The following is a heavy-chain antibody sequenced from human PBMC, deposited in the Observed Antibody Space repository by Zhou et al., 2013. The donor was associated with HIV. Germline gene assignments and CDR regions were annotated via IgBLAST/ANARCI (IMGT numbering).Heavy chain of an antibody. V-gene: IGHV1-69*05. CDR3: AKEQGGGQWPGRVWFDP. J-gene: IGHJ5*02. Sequence: QVQLVQSGAEVKKPGASVKVSCKASGYTFTSHYMHWVRQAPGQGLEWMGGIIPIFATANYAPKFQGRVTITTDESTSTAYMELSSLRSEDTAMYYCAKEQGGGQWPGRVWFDPWGQGTLVTVSS. CDR1: GYTFTSHY. CDR2: IIPIFATA. D-gene: IGHD6-19*01.